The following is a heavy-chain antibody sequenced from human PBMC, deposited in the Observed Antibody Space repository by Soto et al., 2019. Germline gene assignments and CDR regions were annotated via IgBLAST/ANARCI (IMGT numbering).Heavy chain of an antibody. CDR3: ARRRVVGPTTNLSHYYYYYGMDV. CDR2: IYHSGST. V-gene: IGHV4-4*02. Sequence: SATLSLTCAVSGGSISSNNWWSWVRQPPEKGLEWVGEIYHSGSTNYNPSLKSRVTIAVDNSKNQFSLKLSSVTAADTAVYDSARRRVVGPTTNLSHYYYYYGMDVWGQGTTVTVS. J-gene: IGHJ6*02. CDR1: GGSISSNNW. D-gene: IGHD2-2*01.